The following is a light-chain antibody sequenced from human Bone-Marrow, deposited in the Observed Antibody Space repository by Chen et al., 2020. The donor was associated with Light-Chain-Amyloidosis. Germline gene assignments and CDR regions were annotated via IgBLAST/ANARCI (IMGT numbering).Light chain of an antibody. CDR3: LLYYAGAWV. Sequence: QTVVPQEPSLTVSPGGTVTLTCASSTGAVTSGYYPNWFQQKPGQAPRALIYSTDNKPSWTPDRFSGSLLGGKAALTLSGVLPEDEAEYYCLLYYAGAWVFGGGTKLTVL. V-gene: IGLV7-43*01. J-gene: IGLJ3*02. CDR2: STD. CDR1: TGAVTSGYY.